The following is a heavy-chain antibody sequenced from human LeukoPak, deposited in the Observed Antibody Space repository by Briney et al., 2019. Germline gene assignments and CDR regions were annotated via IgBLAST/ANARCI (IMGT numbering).Heavy chain of an antibody. CDR3: ARGDYGDYGGDYFDY. CDR2: IYSGGST. CDR1: GFTVSSNY. Sequence: GGSLRLSCAASGFTVSSNYMSWVRQAPGKGLEWVSVIYSGGSTYYADSVKGRFTISRDNSKNTLYLQMNSLRAEDTAVYYCARGDYGDYGGDYFDYWGQGTLVTVSS. D-gene: IGHD4-17*01. V-gene: IGHV3-53*01. J-gene: IGHJ4*02.